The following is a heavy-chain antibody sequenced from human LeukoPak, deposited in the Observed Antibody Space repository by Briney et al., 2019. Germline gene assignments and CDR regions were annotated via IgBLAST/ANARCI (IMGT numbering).Heavy chain of an antibody. CDR2: ISGSGGST. V-gene: IGHV3-23*01. Sequence: HPGGSLRLSCAASGFTFSSYAMGWVRQAPGKGLEWVSAISGSGGSTYYADSVKGRFTISRDNSKNTLYLQMNSLRAEDTTVYYCAKARGYDLEYYFDYWGQGTLVTVSS. J-gene: IGHJ4*02. D-gene: IGHD5-12*01. CDR3: AKARGYDLEYYFDY. CDR1: GFTFSSYA.